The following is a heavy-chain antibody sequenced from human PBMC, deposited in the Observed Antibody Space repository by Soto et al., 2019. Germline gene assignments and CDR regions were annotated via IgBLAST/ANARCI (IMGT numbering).Heavy chain of an antibody. V-gene: IGHV4-4*07. CDR1: GGSISSYY. Sequence: LSLTCTVSGGSISSYYWSWIRQPAGKGLEWIGRIYTSGSTNYNPSLKSRVTMSVDTSKNQFSLKLSSVTAADTAVYYCARTSRTPLNPGSVSYYYGMDVWGQGTTVTVSS. CDR3: ARTSRTPLNPGSVSYYYGMDV. J-gene: IGHJ6*02. CDR2: IYTSGST.